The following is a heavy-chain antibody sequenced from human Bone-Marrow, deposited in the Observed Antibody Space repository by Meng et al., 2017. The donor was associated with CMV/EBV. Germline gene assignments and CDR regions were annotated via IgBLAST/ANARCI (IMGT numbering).Heavy chain of an antibody. D-gene: IGHD1-1*01. Sequence: SETLYLTCTVSGGSVNNYYWSWIRQLPGKGLEWIGYIYYSGSTNYNPFFKSRVTISVDASTNYFSLNLRAVTAADTAVYYCARERNDAFDIWGQGTMVTVSS. CDR2: IYYSGST. V-gene: IGHV4-59*02. CDR1: GGSVNNYY. J-gene: IGHJ3*02. CDR3: ARERNDAFDI.